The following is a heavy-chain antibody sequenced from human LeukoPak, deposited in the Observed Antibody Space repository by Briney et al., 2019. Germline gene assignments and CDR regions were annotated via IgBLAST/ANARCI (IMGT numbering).Heavy chain of an antibody. CDR1: GFTFSSYA. CDR2: ISYDGSNK. D-gene: IGHD6-13*01. Sequence: PGGSLRLSCAASGFTFSSYAMHWVRQAPGKGLEWVAVISYDGSNKYYADSVKGRFTISRDNSKNTLFLQMDSLRPEDTALYYCARAAYSSSWGGFAFDIWGQGTMVTVSS. V-gene: IGHV3-30-3*01. CDR3: ARAAYSSSWGGFAFDI. J-gene: IGHJ3*02.